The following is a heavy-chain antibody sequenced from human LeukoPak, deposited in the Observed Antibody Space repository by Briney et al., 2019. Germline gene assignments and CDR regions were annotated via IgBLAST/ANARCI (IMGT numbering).Heavy chain of an antibody. CDR2: FGAAGDT. V-gene: IGHV3-13*01. D-gene: IGHD6-19*01. CDR1: GFTFSSYA. CDR3: VRESVLAVAGTNYYYGMDV. J-gene: IGHJ6*02. Sequence: GGSLRLSCAASGFTFSSYAMSWVRQAPGKGLEWVSAFGAAGDTYYSESVKGRFTISRDDAKNSLSLHMNSLRGGDTAVYYCVRESVLAVAGTNYYYGMDVWGLGTTVTVSS.